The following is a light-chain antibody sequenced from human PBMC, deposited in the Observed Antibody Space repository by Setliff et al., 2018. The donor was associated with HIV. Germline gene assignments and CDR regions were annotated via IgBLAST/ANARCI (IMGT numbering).Light chain of an antibody. CDR3: QQYYSFPRT. V-gene: IGKV1D-8*02. J-gene: IGKJ2*01. Sequence: AIWMTQSPSLLSASPGDRVTISCRMSQGIRSYLAWYQQKPGKAPGLLIYGGSTLQSGVPSRFSGNGSGTDFTLTISCLQSEDFATYFCQQYYSFPRTFGQGTKVDIK. CDR1: QGIRSY. CDR2: GGS.